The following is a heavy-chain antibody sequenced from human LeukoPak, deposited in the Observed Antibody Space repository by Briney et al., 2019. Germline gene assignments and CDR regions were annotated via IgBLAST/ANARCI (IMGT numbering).Heavy chain of an antibody. J-gene: IGHJ3*02. V-gene: IGHV3-23*01. CDR3: ARAGTAMVSAFDI. Sequence: PGESLRLSCTASGFSFKNLAMNWVRQAPGKGLEWVSTVSGAGSITYYADSVKGRFTISRDDSTNTLYLQMNSLGAEDTAVYYCARAGTAMVSAFDIWGQGTMVTVSS. CDR2: VSGAGSIT. D-gene: IGHD5-18*01. CDR1: GFSFKNLA.